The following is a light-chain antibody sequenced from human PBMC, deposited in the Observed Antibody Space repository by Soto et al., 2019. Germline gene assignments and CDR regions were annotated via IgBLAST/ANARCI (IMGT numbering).Light chain of an antibody. CDR3: QQRSNWPQIT. CDR1: QSVSSY. CDR2: DAS. J-gene: IGKJ5*01. Sequence: VLTQSPATLSLSPGERATLSCRASQSVSSYLAWYQQERRQAPRLLIYDASNRTTAIPARFSSSGCARDFTLTISSLEHADFAVFYCQQRSNWPQITFGQGTRLEIK. V-gene: IGKV3-11*02.